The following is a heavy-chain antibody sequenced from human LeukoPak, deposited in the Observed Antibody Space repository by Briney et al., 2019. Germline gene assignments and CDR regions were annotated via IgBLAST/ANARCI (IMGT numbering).Heavy chain of an antibody. J-gene: IGHJ4*02. CDR1: GGTFSSYA. V-gene: IGHV1-69*06. D-gene: IGHD5-18*01. CDR3: ARECGYSYGYRSYFDY. Sequence: ASVTVSCKASGGTFSSYAISWVRQAPGQGLEWMGGIIPIFGTANYAQKFQGRVTITADKSTSTAYMELSSLRSEDTAVYYCARECGYSYGYRSYFDYWGQGTLVTVSS. CDR2: IIPIFGTA.